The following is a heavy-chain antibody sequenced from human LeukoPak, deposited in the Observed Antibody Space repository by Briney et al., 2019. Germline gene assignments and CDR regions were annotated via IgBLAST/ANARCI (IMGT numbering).Heavy chain of an antibody. CDR3: ARDRDGYCTNGVCYFDY. J-gene: IGHJ4*02. CDR1: GYTFTGYY. Sequence: GASVRVSCKASGYTFTGYYMHWVRQAPGQGLEWMGWINPNSGVTNYAQRFQGRVTMTRDTSISTAYMELSRLRYDDTAVYYCARDRDGYCTNGVCYFDYWGQGTLVTVSS. CDR2: INPNSGVT. D-gene: IGHD2-8*01. V-gene: IGHV1-2*02.